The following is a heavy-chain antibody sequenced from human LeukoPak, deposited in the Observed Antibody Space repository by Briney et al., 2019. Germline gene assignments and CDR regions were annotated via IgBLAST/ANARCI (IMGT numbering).Heavy chain of an antibody. CDR2: IYTSGST. Sequence: SETLSLTCPVYGGSFSGYYWSWIRQPPGKGLEWIGRIYTSGSTNYNPSLKSRVTMSADTSKNQFSLKLSSVTAADTAVYYCARAGIIGTNAFDIWGQGTMVTVSP. J-gene: IGHJ3*02. CDR1: GGSFSGYY. D-gene: IGHD1-7*01. CDR3: ARAGIIGTNAFDI. V-gene: IGHV4-59*10.